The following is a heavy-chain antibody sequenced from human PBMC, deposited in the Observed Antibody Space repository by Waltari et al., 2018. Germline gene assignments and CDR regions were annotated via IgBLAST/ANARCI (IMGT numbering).Heavy chain of an antibody. CDR2: IYHSGST. CDR3: ARVRYYDILTGYYYFDY. D-gene: IGHD3-9*01. Sequence: QLQLQESGPGLVQPSQTLSLTCAFSGCSISSGGYSWSWIRQPPGKGLEWIGYIYHSGSTYYTPSLKSRVTISVDRSKNQFSLKLSSVTAADTAVYYCARVRYYDILTGYYYFDYWGQGTLVTVSS. CDR1: GCSISSGGYS. J-gene: IGHJ4*02. V-gene: IGHV4-30-2*01.